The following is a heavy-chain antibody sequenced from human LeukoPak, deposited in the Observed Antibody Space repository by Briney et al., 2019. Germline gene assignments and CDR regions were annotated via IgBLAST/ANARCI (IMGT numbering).Heavy chain of an antibody. Sequence: ASVKVSCKASGYTFTSYGISWVRQAPGQGLEWMGWISAYNGNTNYAQKLQGRVTMTTDTSTSTAYMELRSLRSDDTAVYYCARGGGTPYSGSYRAFDIWDQGTMVTVSS. D-gene: IGHD1-26*01. V-gene: IGHV1-18*01. CDR1: GYTFTSYG. J-gene: IGHJ3*02. CDR3: ARGGGTPYSGSYRAFDI. CDR2: ISAYNGNT.